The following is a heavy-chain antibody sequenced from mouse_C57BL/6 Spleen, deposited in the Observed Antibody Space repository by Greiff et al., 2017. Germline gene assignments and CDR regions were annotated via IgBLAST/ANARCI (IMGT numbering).Heavy chain of an antibody. Sequence: QVQLKQSGPELVKPGASVKLSCKASGYTFTSYDINWVKQRPGQGLEWIGWIYPRDGSTKYNEKFKGKATLTVDTSSSTAYMELHSLTSEDSAVYFCARSLRRGVYYAMDYWGQGTSVTVSS. CDR1: GYTFTSYD. V-gene: IGHV1-85*01. J-gene: IGHJ4*01. CDR2: IYPRDGST. D-gene: IGHD1-2*01. CDR3: ARSLRRGVYYAMDY.